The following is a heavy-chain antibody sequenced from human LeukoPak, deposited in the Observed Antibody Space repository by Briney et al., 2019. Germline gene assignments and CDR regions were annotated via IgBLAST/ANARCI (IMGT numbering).Heavy chain of an antibody. CDR1: GGTFSSYA. CDR3: ARDCVGGGDCYTAFDY. CDR2: IIPILGIA. V-gene: IGHV1-69*04. D-gene: IGHD2-21*02. J-gene: IGHJ4*02. Sequence: SVKVSCKASGGTFSSYAISWVRQAPGQGLEWMGRIIPILGIANYAQKFQGRVTITADKSTSTAYMELSSLRSEDTAVYYCARDCVGGGDCYTAFDYGGQGPLVTVSS.